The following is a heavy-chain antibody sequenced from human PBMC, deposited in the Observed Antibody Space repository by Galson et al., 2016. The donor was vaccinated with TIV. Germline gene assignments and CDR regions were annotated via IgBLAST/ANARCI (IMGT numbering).Heavy chain of an antibody. J-gene: IGHJ4*02. CDR3: ARVHDTSGYYSPPDYFDY. CDR2: IYYSGST. D-gene: IGHD3-22*01. Sequence: ETLSLTCTVSGGSISSYYWSWIRQPPGKGLEWIGYIYYSGSTNYNPSLKSRVTISVDTSKNQLSLRLSSVTAADTAVYYCARVHDTSGYYSPPDYFDYWGQGTLVAVSS. V-gene: IGHV4-59*08. CDR1: GGSISSYY.